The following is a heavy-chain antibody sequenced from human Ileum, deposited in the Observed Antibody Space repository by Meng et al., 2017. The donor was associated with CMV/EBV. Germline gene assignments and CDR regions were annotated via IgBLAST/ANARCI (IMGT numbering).Heavy chain of an antibody. CDR3: AKDNYYDSSGYYYGSTVDS. D-gene: IGHD3-22*01. J-gene: IGHJ4*02. Sequence: GGSLRLSCAASGFTFSSYGMHWVRQAPGKGLEWVAFIRYDGSNKYYADSVKGRFTISRDNSKNTLYLQMNSLRAEDTAVYYCAKDNYYDSSGYYYGSTVDSWGQGTLVTVS. CDR1: GFTFSSYG. CDR2: IRYDGSNK. V-gene: IGHV3-30*02.